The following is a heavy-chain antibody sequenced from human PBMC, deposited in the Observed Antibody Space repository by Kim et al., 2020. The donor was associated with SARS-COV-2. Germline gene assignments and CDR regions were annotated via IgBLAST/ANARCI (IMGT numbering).Heavy chain of an antibody. CDR2: ISAYNGNT. J-gene: IGHJ6*02. CDR1: GYTFTSYG. D-gene: IGHD2-2*01. CDR3: ARGIVVVPAANYYYYGMDV. V-gene: IGHV1-18*04. Sequence: ASVKVSCKASGYTFTSYGISWVRQAPGQGLEWMGWISAYNGNTNYAQKLQGRVTMTTDTSTSTAYMALRSLRSDDTAVYYCARGIVVVPAANYYYYGMDVWGQGTTVTVSS.